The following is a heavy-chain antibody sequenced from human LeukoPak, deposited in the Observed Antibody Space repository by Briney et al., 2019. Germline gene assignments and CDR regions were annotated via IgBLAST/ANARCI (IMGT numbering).Heavy chain of an antibody. Sequence: SSVTVSCKASGGTFSSYAISWVRQAPGQGLEWMGGIIPIFGTANYAQKFQGRVTITADESTSTAYMELSSLRSEDTAVYYCARDRAPYSSGWYNFDHWGQGTLVTVSS. J-gene: IGHJ4*02. CDR1: GGTFSSYA. CDR3: ARDRAPYSSGWYNFDH. CDR2: IIPIFGTA. D-gene: IGHD6-19*01. V-gene: IGHV1-69*01.